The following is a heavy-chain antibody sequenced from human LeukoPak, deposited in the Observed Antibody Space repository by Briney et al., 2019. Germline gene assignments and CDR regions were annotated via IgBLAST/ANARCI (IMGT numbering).Heavy chain of an antibody. CDR1: GFTFSSYA. CDR3: AKGRAWDYYSYDMDV. D-gene: IGHD7-27*01. J-gene: IGHJ6*02. Sequence: AGGSLRLSCAASGFTFSSYAMSWVRQAPGKGLEWVSSISASGDYTSYTDSVKGRFTISRDNSKNSLYLQMNSLRADDTAVYYCAKGRAWDYYSYDMDVWGHGTTVTVSS. CDR2: ISASGDYT. V-gene: IGHV3-23*01.